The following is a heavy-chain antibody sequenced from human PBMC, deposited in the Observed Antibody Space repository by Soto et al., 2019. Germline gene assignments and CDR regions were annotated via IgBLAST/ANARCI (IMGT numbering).Heavy chain of an antibody. J-gene: IGHJ6*02. D-gene: IGHD3-22*01. Sequence: SMILSCAASGFTFSSYAMSWVRQAPGKGLEWVSAISGSGGSTYYADSVKGRFTISRDNSKNTLYLQMNSLRAEDTAVYYSANHHRRSGGLYYYYYYVLDVWGQGTTV. CDR3: ANHHRRSGGLYYYYYYVLDV. CDR2: ISGSGGST. V-gene: IGHV3-23*01. CDR1: GFTFSSYA.